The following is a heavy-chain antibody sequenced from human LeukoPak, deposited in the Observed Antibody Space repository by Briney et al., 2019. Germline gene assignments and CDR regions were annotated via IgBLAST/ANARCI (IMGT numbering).Heavy chain of an antibody. CDR1: GGSFSGYY. CDR2: INHSGST. CDR3: ARMLYSSSSFDY. D-gene: IGHD6-6*01. V-gene: IGHV4-34*01. Sequence: SETLSLTCAVYGGSFSGYYWSWIRQPPGKGLEWIGEINHSGSTNYNPSLKSRVTISVDTSKNQFSLKLSSVTAADTAVYYCARMLYSSSSFDYWGQGTLVTVSS. J-gene: IGHJ4*02.